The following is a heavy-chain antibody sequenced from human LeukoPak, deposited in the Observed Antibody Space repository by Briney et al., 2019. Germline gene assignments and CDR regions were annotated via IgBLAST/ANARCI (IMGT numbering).Heavy chain of an antibody. V-gene: IGHV1-46*01. J-gene: IGHJ4*02. Sequence: ASVKVSCKASGYTFTSYYMHWVRQAPGQGLEWMGIINPSGGSTSYAQKFQGRVTMTRGMSTSTVYMELSSLRSEDTAVYYCAREYIGTGAPFDYWGQGTLVTVSS. CDR3: AREYIGTGAPFDY. CDR1: GYTFTSYY. D-gene: IGHD1-26*01. CDR2: INPSGGST.